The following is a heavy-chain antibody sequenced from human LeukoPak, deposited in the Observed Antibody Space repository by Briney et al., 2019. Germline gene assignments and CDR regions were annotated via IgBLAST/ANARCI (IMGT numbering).Heavy chain of an antibody. CDR1: GGSISSYY. V-gene: IGHV4-59*08. Sequence: SETLSLTCTVSGGSISSYYWSWIRQPPGKGLEWIGYIYYSGSTNYNPSLKSRVTISVDTSKNQFSLKLSSVTAADTAVYYCARHRYYYYGMDVWGQGTTVTVSS. J-gene: IGHJ6*02. CDR2: IYYSGST. CDR3: ARHRYYYYGMDV.